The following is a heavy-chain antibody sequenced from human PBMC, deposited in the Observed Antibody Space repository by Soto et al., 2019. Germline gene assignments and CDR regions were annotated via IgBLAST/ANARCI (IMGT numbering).Heavy chain of an antibody. D-gene: IGHD3-10*01. CDR3: AREGEAYDYYGSGSDDY. CDR1: GYTFTSYG. V-gene: IGHV1-18*01. Sequence: QVQLVQSGAEVKKPGASVKVSCKASGYTFTSYGISWVRQAPGQGLEWMGWISDDNGNTNYAQKLQCRVTMTTDTSTSIDYKELRSLGSDDTAVYYCAREGEAYDYYGSGSDDYWGQGTLVTVSS. CDR2: ISDDNGNT. J-gene: IGHJ4*02.